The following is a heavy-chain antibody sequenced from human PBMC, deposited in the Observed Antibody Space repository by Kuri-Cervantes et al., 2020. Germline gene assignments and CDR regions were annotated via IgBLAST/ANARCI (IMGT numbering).Heavy chain of an antibody. J-gene: IGHJ6*02. CDR2: ISYDGSNK. Sequence: GGSLRLSCAVSGGSISSYAMHWVRQAPGKGLEWVAVISYDGSNKYYADSVKGRFTISRDNSKNTLYLQMNSLRDEDTAVYYCARDSPDLGYCSGGSCYDYYGMDVWGQGTTVTVSS. CDR1: GGSISSYA. D-gene: IGHD2-15*01. CDR3: ARDSPDLGYCSGGSCYDYYGMDV. V-gene: IGHV3-30-3*01.